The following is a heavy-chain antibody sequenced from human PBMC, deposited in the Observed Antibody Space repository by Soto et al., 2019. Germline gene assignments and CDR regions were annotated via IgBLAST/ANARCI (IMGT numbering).Heavy chain of an antibody. CDR1: GFTFSSYW. CDR2: INTDGTSP. J-gene: IGHJ6*03. CDR3: ARRWEYFYMDV. Sequence: EVQLVESGGALVQPGGSLRLSCAASGFTFSSYWMHWVRQAPGKGLVWASRINTDGTSPKYADSVKGRFTISRDNAKNTLYLQMNSLRDEDTAVYYCARRWEYFYMDVWGKGTTVTVSS. V-gene: IGHV3-74*03. D-gene: IGHD1-26*01.